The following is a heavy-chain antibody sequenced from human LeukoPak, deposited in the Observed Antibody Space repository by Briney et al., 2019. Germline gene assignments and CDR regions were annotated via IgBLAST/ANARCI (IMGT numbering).Heavy chain of an antibody. CDR1: GFTFRSFW. Sequence: PGGSLRLSCAASGFTFRSFWIHWVRQAPGKGLVWVGRINNDGTDTFYADSVKGRFTVSRDNAKNTLYLQMNSLRVEDTAVYFCARGGFSHGFDVWGQGTVVTVSS. CDR2: INNDGTDT. D-gene: IGHD5-12*01. V-gene: IGHV3-74*01. J-gene: IGHJ3*01. CDR3: ARGGFSHGFDV.